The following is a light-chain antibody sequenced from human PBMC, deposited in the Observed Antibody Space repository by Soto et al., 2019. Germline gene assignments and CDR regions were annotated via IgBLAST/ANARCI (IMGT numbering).Light chain of an antibody. J-gene: IGKJ2*01. CDR1: QSVSTN. Sequence: EIVLTQSPATMSVSPGERATLSCRASQSVSTNLAWYQQKPGQPPRLLIYGAYTRATDIPARFSGSGSGTEFTLTTIDLQTEYFAVYYCQQYNNWPPYTFGQGTKLEIK. V-gene: IGKV3-15*01. CDR3: QQYNNWPPYT. CDR2: GAY.